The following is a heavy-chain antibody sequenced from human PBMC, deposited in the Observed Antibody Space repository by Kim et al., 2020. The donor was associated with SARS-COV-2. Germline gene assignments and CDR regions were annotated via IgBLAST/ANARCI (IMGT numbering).Heavy chain of an antibody. Sequence: GGSLRLSCAASGFTFSTYDMHWVRQAPGKGLEWVSIISYDAGAAFYADSVKRRFAISRDNSKNTLFLQMNSLRGEDTAVYYCAKVIAFCQHHFDYWGPGTLVIVSS. J-gene: IGHJ4*02. CDR3: AKVIAFCQHHFDY. D-gene: IGHD3-3*02. V-gene: IGHV3-30*18. CDR1: GFTFSTYD. CDR2: ISYDAGAA.